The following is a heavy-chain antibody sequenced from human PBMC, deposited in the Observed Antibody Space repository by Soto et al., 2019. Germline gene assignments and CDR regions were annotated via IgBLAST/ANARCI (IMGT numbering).Heavy chain of an antibody. V-gene: IGHV3-30-3*01. CDR1: GFTFSSYA. CDR2: ISYDGSNK. D-gene: IGHD5-12*01. Sequence: QVQLVESGGGVVQPGRSLRLSCAASGFTFSSYAMHWVRQAPGKGLEWVAVISYDGSNKYYADSVKGRFTISRDNSKNTLYLNMNSLRAEDTAVYYCARDYYRFNSGYGFSMDVWGQGTTVTVSS. J-gene: IGHJ6*02. CDR3: ARDYYRFNSGYGFSMDV.